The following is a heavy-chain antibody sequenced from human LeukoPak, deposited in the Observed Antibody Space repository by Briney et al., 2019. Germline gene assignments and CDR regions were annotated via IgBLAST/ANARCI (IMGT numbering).Heavy chain of an antibody. D-gene: IGHD5-18*01. CDR2: IYYSGST. Sequence: SETLSLTCTVSGGSISSGGYYWSWIRQHPGKGLEWIGYIYYSGSTYYNPSLKSRVTISVDTSKNQFSLKLSSATAADTAVYYCARVVYSYGYSTFDYWGQGTLVTVSS. J-gene: IGHJ4*02. V-gene: IGHV4-31*03. CDR3: ARVVYSYGYSTFDY. CDR1: GGSISSGGYY.